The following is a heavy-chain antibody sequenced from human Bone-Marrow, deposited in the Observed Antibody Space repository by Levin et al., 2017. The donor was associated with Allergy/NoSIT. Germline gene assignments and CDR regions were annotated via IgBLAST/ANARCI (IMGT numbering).Heavy chain of an antibody. J-gene: IGHJ4*02. V-gene: IGHV1-2*02. CDR1: GYSFTAHY. D-gene: IGHD2-15*01. CDR2: IGPNNGDT. CDR3: ARGGSFRHYDY. Sequence: PAASVKVSCKPSGYSFTAHYMHWVRQAPGQGLEWMGWIGPNNGDTNYAQEFQGRVTMTRDMSISTVYMELSRLRSDDTAVYYCARGGSFRHYDYWGQGTLVTVSS.